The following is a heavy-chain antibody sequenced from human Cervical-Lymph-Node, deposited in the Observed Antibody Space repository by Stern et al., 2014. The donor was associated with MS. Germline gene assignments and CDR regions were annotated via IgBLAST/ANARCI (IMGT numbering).Heavy chain of an antibody. CDR3: ARQRYFDY. CDR1: GYTFTSYW. V-gene: IGHV5-51*01. CDR2: IFPGGSDI. Sequence: VQLVESGPEVKRPGESLKISCQASGYTFTSYWIGWVRQLPGKGLEWMAIIFPGGSDIRYSPSFQGQVTSSADNSSSTAYLQGNNLKASDTAIYYCARQRYFDYWGQGTLVTVSS. J-gene: IGHJ4*02.